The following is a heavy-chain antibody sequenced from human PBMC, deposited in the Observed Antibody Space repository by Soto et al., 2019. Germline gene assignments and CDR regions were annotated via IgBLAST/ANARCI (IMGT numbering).Heavy chain of an antibody. CDR3: ARAPFEYSSSFDY. V-gene: IGHV3-30-3*01. CDR1: GFPFSSYA. CDR2: ISYDGNKE. J-gene: IGHJ4*02. Sequence: GGSLRLSCAASGFPFSSYAMHWVRQAPGKGLEWVALISYDGNKEFYTDSVKGRFTVSRDDSKNTRYLQMNSLRAEDTAVYYCARAPFEYSSSFDYWGQGTLVTVSS. D-gene: IGHD6-6*01.